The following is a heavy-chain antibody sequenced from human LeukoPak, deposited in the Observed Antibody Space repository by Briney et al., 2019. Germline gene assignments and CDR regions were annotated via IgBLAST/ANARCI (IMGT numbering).Heavy chain of an antibody. CDR3: TTSETNYDYVWGSYRYRP. CDR2: IKSKTDGGTT. D-gene: IGHD3-16*02. V-gene: IGHV3-15*01. Sequence: PGGSLRLSCAASGFTFSNAWMSWVRQAPGKGLEWVGRIKSKTDGGTTDYAAPVKGRFTISRDDSKNTLYLQMNSLKTEDTAVYYCTTSETNYDYVWGSYRYRPWGQGTLVTVSS. CDR1: GFTFSNAW. J-gene: IGHJ5*02.